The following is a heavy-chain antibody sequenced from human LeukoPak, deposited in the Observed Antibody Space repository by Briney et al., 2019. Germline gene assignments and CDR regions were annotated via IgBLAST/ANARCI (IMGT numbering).Heavy chain of an antibody. CDR1: GFTFSSYA. Sequence: GGSLRLSCAASGFTFSSYAMSWVRQAPGKGLEWVSAISGSGGSTYYADSVKGRFTISRNNSKNTLYLQMNSLRAEDTAVYYCAKDLDYDFWSGPQFDYWGQGTLVTVSS. V-gene: IGHV3-23*01. D-gene: IGHD3-3*01. CDR3: AKDLDYDFWSGPQFDY. CDR2: ISGSGGST. J-gene: IGHJ4*02.